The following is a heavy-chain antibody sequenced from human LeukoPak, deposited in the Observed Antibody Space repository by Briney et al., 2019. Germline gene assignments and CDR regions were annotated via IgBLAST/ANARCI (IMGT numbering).Heavy chain of an antibody. CDR3: ARDKRFDPRYFDF. D-gene: IGHD3-10*01. J-gene: IGHJ4*02. V-gene: IGHV4-61*08. CDR2: IYHSGSGNT. CDR1: GGSISGGGFY. Sequence: SETLSLTCTVSGGSISGGGFYWNWIRQTPGKGLEWIGYIYHSGSGNTNYNPSLKSRVTISADTSKNQFSLKLTSMTAADTAVYYCARDKRFDPRYFDFWGQGTLVTVSS.